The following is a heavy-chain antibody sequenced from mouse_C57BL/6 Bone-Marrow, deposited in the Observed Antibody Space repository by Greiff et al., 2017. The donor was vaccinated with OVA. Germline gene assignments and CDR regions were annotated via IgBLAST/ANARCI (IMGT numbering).Heavy chain of an antibody. D-gene: IGHD1-1*01. CDR3: ARKWAFYYARGAY. J-gene: IGHJ3*01. CDR2: IDPSDSYT. CDR1: GYTFTSYW. V-gene: IGHV1-50*01. Sequence: QVQLQQPGAELVKPGASVKLSCKASGYTFTSYWMQWVKQRPGQGLEWIGEIDPSDSYTNYNQKFKGKATLTVDTSSSTAYMQLSSLTSEDSAVYYCARKWAFYYARGAYWGQGTLGTVSA.